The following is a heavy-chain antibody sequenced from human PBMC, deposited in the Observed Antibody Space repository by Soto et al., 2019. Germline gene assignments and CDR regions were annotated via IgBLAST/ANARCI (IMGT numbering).Heavy chain of an antibody. V-gene: IGHV3-21*01. CDR2: ISSSSSYI. CDR3: ARGDLYGYFDY. CDR1: GFTFSSYS. J-gene: IGHJ4*02. D-gene: IGHD3-10*01. Sequence: PRLSCAASGFTFSSYSMNWVRQAPGKGLEWVSSISSSSSYIYYADSVKGRFTISRDNAKNSLYLQMNSLRAEDTAVYYCARGDLYGYFDYWGQGTLVTVSS.